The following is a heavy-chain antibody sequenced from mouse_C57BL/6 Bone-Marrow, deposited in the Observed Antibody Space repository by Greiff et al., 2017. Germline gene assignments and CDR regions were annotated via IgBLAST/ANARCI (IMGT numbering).Heavy chain of an antibody. J-gene: IGHJ2*01. V-gene: IGHV1-4*01. D-gene: IGHD2-4*01. CDR3: ARARLRLDY. CDR2: INPSSGYT. CDR1: GYTFTSYT. Sequence: QVQLKESGAELARPGASVKMSCKASGYTFTSYTMHWVKQRPGQGLEWIGYINPSSGYTKYNQKFKDKATLTADKSSSTAYMQLSSLTSEDSAVYYCARARLRLDYWGQGTTPTVSS.